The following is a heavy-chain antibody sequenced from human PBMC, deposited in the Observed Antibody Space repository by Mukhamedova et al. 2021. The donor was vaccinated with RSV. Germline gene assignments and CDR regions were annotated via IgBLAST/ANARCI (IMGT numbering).Heavy chain of an antibody. CDR2: IRSKAYGGTT. D-gene: IGHD2-2*01. J-gene: IGHJ4*02. Sequence: GLEWVGFIRSKAYGGTTEYAASVKGRFTISRDDSKSIAYLQMNSLKTEDTAVYYCSRERVYCSSTSCYLYYFDYWGQRTLVTVS. V-gene: IGHV3-49*02. CDR3: SRERVYCSSTSCYLYYFDY.